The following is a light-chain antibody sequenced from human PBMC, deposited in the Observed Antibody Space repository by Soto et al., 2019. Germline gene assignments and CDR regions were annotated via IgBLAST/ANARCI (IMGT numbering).Light chain of an antibody. V-gene: IGKV3-15*01. CDR3: QQYNNWPPIT. J-gene: IGKJ5*01. CDR1: QSVSSN. CDR2: GAS. Sequence: EIVATQSPSTLSVSPGERAALYCRSSQSVSSNLAWYQQKPGQAPRLLIYGASTRATGIPARFSGSGSGTEFTLTISSLQSEDFAVYYCQQYNNWPPITFGQGTRLEIK.